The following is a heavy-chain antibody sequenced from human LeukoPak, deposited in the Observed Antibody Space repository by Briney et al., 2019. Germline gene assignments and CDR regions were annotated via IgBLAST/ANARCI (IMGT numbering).Heavy chain of an antibody. Sequence: PSETLSLTCTVSGGSISSYYWSWIRQPPGKGLEWIGYIYYSGSTNYNPSLKSRVTISVDTSKNQFSLKLSSVTAADTAVYYCARGPIDYYSSRSDYRFDPWGQGTLVTVSS. V-gene: IGHV4-59*01. CDR1: GGSISSYY. J-gene: IGHJ5*02. D-gene: IGHD6-13*01. CDR2: IYYSGST. CDR3: ARGPIDYYSSRSDYRFDP.